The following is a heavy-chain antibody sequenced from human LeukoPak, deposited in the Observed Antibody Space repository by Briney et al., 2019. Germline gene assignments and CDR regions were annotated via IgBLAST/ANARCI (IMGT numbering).Heavy chain of an antibody. CDR3: AKALSAYYYDSSWDY. D-gene: IGHD3-22*01. CDR2: ISGSGGST. V-gene: IGHV3-23*01. J-gene: IGHJ4*02. Sequence: GGSLRLSCAASGFTFSSYNMNWVRQAPGKGLEWVSAISGSGGSTYYADSVKGRFTISRDNSKNTLYLQMNSLRAEDTAVYYCAKALSAYYYDSSWDYWGQGTLVTVSS. CDR1: GFTFSSYN.